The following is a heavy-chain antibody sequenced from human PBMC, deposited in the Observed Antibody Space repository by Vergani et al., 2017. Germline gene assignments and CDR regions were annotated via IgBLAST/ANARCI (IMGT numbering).Heavy chain of an antibody. J-gene: IGHJ5*02. D-gene: IGHD2-2*01. V-gene: IGHV1-46*01. CDR2: FKPSGGST. CDR3: ARDSRYCSSTSCYVGRDWCDP. CDR1: GYTFTSYY. Sequence: QVQLVQSGAEVKKPGASVKVSCKASGYTFTSYYMHWVRQAPGQGLEWLGIFKPSGGSTSYAQMFQGRVTMTRDTSTSTVYMELSSLRPQDTAVYYCARDSRYCSSTSCYVGRDWCDPWGQGTLVTVST.